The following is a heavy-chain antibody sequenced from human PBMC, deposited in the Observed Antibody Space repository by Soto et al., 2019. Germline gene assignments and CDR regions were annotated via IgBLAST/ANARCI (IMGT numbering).Heavy chain of an antibody. Sequence: PGGSLRLSCAASGVSCDDYAMHWVRPAPEKGLEWVSGISWNSGRRDYADSVKGRFTISRDNAKNSLYLQMNSLRPEATALYYCVRDIGGSTITTFFDYWGQAILVTVS. V-gene: IGHV3-9*01. J-gene: IGHJ4*02. CDR3: VRDIGGSTITTFFDY. CDR2: ISWNSGRR. CDR1: GVSCDDYA. D-gene: IGHD4-4*01.